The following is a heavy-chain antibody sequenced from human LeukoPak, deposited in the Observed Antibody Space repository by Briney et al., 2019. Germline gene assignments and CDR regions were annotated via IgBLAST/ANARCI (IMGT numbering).Heavy chain of an antibody. Sequence: SETLSLTCTVSGGSISSYYWSWIRQPPGKGLEWIGYIYYSGSTNYNPSLKSRVTISVDTSKNQFSLKLSSVTAAVTAVYYCARGRLHLQKYYYYMDVWGKGTTVTVSS. CDR3: ARGRLHLQKYYYYMDV. J-gene: IGHJ6*03. CDR1: GGSISSYY. V-gene: IGHV4-59*01. CDR2: IYYSGST. D-gene: IGHD4-11*01.